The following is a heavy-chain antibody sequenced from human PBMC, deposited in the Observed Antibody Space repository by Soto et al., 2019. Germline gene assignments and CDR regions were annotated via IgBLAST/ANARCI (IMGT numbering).Heavy chain of an antibody. J-gene: IGHJ6*02. V-gene: IGHV4-30-4*01. CDR1: GGSIIIIDYF. CDR2: IYHSGST. Sequence: SEPLSLTCSVSGGSIIIIDYFWSWIRQPPGKGLEWIGFIYHSGSTYYNPSLKSRITISVDTSKTQFSLILSSVTAADTAVFYCAREVNNYYGMDVWGQGTTVTVSS. CDR3: AREVNNYYGMDV.